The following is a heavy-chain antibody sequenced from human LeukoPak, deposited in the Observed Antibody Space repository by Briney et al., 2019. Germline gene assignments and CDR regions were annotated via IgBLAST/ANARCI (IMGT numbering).Heavy chain of an antibody. V-gene: IGHV4-30-4*01. J-gene: IGHJ4*02. D-gene: IGHD5-24*01. CDR2: IYYSGST. CDR1: GGSFSGYF. Sequence: PPETLSLTCAVAGGSFSGYFWTWVRQPPGKGLEWIGYIYYSGSTYYNPSLKSRVTISVDTSKNQFSLKLSSVTAADTAVYYCARARDGYNLGIDYWGQGTLVTVSS. CDR3: ARARDGYNLGIDY.